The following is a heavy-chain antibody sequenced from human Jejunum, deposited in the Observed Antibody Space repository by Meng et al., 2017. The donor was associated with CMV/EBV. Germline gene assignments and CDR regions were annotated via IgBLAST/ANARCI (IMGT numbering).Heavy chain of an antibody. D-gene: IGHD3-16*01. CDR1: GFTVSNNY. J-gene: IGHJ4*02. CDR2: IYDAGNT. CDR3: ARDLENGYASSIKDY. Sequence: SGFTVSNNYMNWVRQAPGKGLEWVSVIYDAGNTYYADSVKGRFTSSRDNAKNSLSLQMNSLRAEDTAVYYCARDLENGYASSIKDYWGQGTLVTVSS. V-gene: IGHV3-53*01.